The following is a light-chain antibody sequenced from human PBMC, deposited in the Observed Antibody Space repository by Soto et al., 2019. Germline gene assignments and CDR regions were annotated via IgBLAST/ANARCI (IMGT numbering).Light chain of an antibody. CDR3: QQYRNSLYT. V-gene: IGKV3-20*01. CDR2: GAS. Sequence: EIVLTQXPGTLSLSPGERATLSCRASQSVSSSYLAWYQQKPGQAPRLLIYGASSRATGIPDRFSGSGSGTDFTLTISRLEAEDFAVYYCQQYRNSLYTFGQGTKLEIK. CDR1: QSVSSSY. J-gene: IGKJ2*01.